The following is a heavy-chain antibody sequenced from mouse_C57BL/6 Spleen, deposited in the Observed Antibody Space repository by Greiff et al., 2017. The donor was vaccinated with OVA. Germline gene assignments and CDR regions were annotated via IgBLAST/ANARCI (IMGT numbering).Heavy chain of an antibody. J-gene: IGHJ2*01. D-gene: IGHD4-1*01. CDR1: GYSITSGYD. Sequence: DVQLQESGPGMVKPSQSLSLTCTVTGYSITSGYDWHWIRHFPGNKLEWMGYISYSGSTNYNPSLKSRISITHDTSKNHFFLKLNSVTTEDTATYYCARGGDWEYYFDYWGQGTTLTVSS. CDR2: ISYSGST. CDR3: ARGGDWEYYFDY. V-gene: IGHV3-1*01.